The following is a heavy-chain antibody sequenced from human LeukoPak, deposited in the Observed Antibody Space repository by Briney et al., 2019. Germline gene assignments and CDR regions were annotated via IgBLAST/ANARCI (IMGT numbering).Heavy chain of an antibody. Sequence: KPSETLSLTCAVYGGSFSGYYWSWIRQPPGKGLEWIGYIYYSGSTNYNPSLKSRVTISVDTSKNQFSLKLSSVTAADTAVYYCARGDDSSGYYQAYYFDYWGQGTLVTVSS. D-gene: IGHD3-22*01. CDR1: GGSFSGYY. J-gene: IGHJ4*02. CDR3: ARGDDSSGYYQAYYFDY. V-gene: IGHV4-59*01. CDR2: IYYSGST.